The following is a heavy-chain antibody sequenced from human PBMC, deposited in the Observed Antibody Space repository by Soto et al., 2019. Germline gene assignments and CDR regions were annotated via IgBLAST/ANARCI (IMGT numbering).Heavy chain of an antibody. CDR3: ARQIGRSYYY. CDR2: INPGDSDT. D-gene: IGHD3-10*01. V-gene: IGHV5-51*01. CDR1: GYNFASYW. J-gene: IGHJ4*02. Sequence: PGESLKISCKGSGYNFASYWIGWVRQMPGKGLEWMGIINPGDSDTRYSPSFQGQVTISADKSISTAYLQWSSLKASDSAMYYCARQIGRSYYYWGQGTLVTVSS.